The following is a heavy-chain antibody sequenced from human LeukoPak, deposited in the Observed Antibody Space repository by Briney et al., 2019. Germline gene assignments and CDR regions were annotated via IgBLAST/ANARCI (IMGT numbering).Heavy chain of an antibody. Sequence: GGSLRLSCVASEFTFSNFAMHWVRQAPGKGLEWVTFMSYDGRNKYYADSVKGRFIISRDNSKNTLYLQMNSLRAEDTAVYYCATSTLILRLIFDYWGQGTLVTVSS. D-gene: IGHD4-17*01. CDR1: EFTFSNFA. J-gene: IGHJ4*02. CDR3: ATSTLILRLIFDY. V-gene: IGHV3-30*04. CDR2: MSYDGRNK.